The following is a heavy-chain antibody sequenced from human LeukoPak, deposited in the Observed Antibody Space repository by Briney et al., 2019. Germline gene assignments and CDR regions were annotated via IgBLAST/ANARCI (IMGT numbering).Heavy chain of an antibody. CDR1: GFTFSSYW. J-gene: IGHJ5*02. Sequence: PGGSLRLSCAGSGFTFSSYWMHWVRQVPGKGLVLVARISTDGSITSYADSVRGRFTVSRDNAKNTVDLQMNSLRAEDTAVYYCGKYNRPGYFGPWGQGTLVTVSS. D-gene: IGHD1-14*01. V-gene: IGHV3-74*01. CDR2: ISTDGSIT. CDR3: GKYNRPGYFGP.